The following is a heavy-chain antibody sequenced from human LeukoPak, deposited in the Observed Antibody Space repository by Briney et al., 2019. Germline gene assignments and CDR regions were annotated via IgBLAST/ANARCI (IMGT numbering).Heavy chain of an antibody. CDR2: SRNKANSYTT. D-gene: IGHD1-26*01. CDR3: ARNLDSGSPDYLDS. J-gene: IGHJ4*02. CDR1: GFTFSDHY. V-gene: IGHV3-72*01. Sequence: PGGSLRLSCVASGFTFSDHYMDWVRQAPGKGLEWVARSRNKANSYTTEYAASVKGRFTISRGDSKNSLYLQMNSLKTEDTAVYYCARNLDSGSPDYLDSWGQGTLVTVSS.